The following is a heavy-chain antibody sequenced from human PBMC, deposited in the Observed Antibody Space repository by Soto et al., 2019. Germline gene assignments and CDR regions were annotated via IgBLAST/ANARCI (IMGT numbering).Heavy chain of an antibody. D-gene: IGHD2-2*01. CDR1: GFSLSTSGVG. CDR2: IYWNDDK. V-gene: IGHV2-5*01. Sequence: SGPTLVNPTQTLTLTCTFSGFSLSTSGVGVGWIRQPPGKALEWLALIYWNDDKRYSPSLKSRLTITKDTSKNQVVLTMTNMDPVDTATYYCAHEYCSSTSCYRGFPGGFDPCGQGTLVTVSS. J-gene: IGHJ5*02. CDR3: AHEYCSSTSCYRGFPGGFDP.